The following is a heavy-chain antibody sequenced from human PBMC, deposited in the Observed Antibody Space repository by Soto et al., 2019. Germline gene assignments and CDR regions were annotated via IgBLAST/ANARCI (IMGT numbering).Heavy chain of an antibody. CDR2: MNPNSGNT. J-gene: IGHJ3*02. D-gene: IGHD2-15*01. CDR3: ARVEENCSGGSCGDAFDI. V-gene: IGHV1-8*02. CDR1: GYTFTSYG. Sequence: ASVKVFCKASGYTFTSYGINWVRQATGQGLEWMGWMNPNSGNTGYAQKFQGRVTMTRNTSISTAYMELSSLRSEDTAVYYCARVEENCSGGSCGDAFDIWGQGTMVTVSS.